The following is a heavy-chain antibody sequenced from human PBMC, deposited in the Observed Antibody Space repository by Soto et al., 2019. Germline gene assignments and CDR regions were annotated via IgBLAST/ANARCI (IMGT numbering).Heavy chain of an antibody. V-gene: IGHV3-66*01. CDR2: IYSGGST. D-gene: IGHD6-13*01. Sequence: EVQLVESGGGLVQPGGSLRLSCAASGFTVSSNYMSWVRQAPGKGLEWVSVIYSGGSTYYADSVRGRFTISRDNSKNTRYLQMNSLRAEDTAVYYCARAGRIAAAGTGVDYWGQGTLVTVSS. J-gene: IGHJ4*02. CDR1: GFTVSSNY. CDR3: ARAGRIAAAGTGVDY.